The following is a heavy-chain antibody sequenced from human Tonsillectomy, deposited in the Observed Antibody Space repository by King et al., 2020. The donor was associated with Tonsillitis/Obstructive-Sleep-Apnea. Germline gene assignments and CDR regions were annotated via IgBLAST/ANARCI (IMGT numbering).Heavy chain of an antibody. J-gene: IGHJ4*02. V-gene: IGHV4-4*02. CDR3: ARLLGYNWNDGSYYFDY. CDR2: IYHSGST. Sequence: VQLQESGPGLVKPSGTLSLTCAVSGGSISSSNWWNWVRQPPGKGLEWIGEIYHSGSTNYNPSLKGRVTIAIDKTKNQFSLKLGSVTAADTAIYYCARLLGYNWNDGSYYFDYWGRGNLVTVSS. CDR1: GGSISSSNW. D-gene: IGHD1-20*01.